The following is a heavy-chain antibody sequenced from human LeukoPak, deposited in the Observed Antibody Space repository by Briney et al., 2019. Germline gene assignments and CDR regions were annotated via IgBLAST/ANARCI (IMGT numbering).Heavy chain of an antibody. D-gene: IGHD3-16*02. J-gene: IGHJ2*01. Sequence: SETLSLTCSVSGGSISSYYWTWIRQPPGKGLEWIGYTSDSGSSNYKSSLRSRVSMSVDTSKRQFSLTLTSVTAADTAVYYCARIVRQDGGYLDLWGRGSLVTVSS. CDR1: GGSISSYY. V-gene: IGHV4-59*08. CDR2: TSDSGSS. CDR3: ARIVRQDGGYLDL.